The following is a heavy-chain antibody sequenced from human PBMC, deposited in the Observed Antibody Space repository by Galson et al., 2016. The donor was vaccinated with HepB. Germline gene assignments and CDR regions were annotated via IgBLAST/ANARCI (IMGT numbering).Heavy chain of an antibody. CDR1: GFTLSAYW. D-gene: IGHD3-10*01. Sequence: SLRLSCAGSGFTLSAYWMSWVRQAPGKGLEWVGNIKGDGSETAYVDSMKGRFTISRDNAKNSVYLQMNSLGAEDTAVYFCTRDWGGGGFDPWGQGTLVTVSS. CDR3: TRDWGGGGFDP. CDR2: IKGDGSET. V-gene: IGHV3-7*01. J-gene: IGHJ5*02.